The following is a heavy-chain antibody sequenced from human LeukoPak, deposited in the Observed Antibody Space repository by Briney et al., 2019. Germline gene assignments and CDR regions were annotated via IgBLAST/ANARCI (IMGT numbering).Heavy chain of an antibody. J-gene: IGHJ3*02. Sequence: GGSLRLSCAASGFTLSSYDMKWVRQAPGKGLEWVSYISSSSTVYYVDSVKGRFTISRDNAKNSLYLQMNSLRTEDTAVYYCARALDIWGQGTMVTVSS. V-gene: IGHV3-48*01. CDR1: GFTLSSYD. CDR2: ISSSSTV. CDR3: ARALDI.